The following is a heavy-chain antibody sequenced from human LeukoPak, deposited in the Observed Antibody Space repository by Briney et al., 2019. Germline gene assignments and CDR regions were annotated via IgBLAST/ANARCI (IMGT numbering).Heavy chain of an antibody. CDR3: ARKTSGYWGY. CDR2: INHSGST. V-gene: IGHV4-34*01. Sequence: SETLSLTCAVYGGSFSGYYWSWIRQPPGKGLEWIGEINHSGSTNYNPSLKSRVTISVDRSKNQFSLKLSSVTAADTAVYYCARKTSGYWGYWGQGTLVTVSS. D-gene: IGHD3-22*01. CDR1: GGSFSGYY. J-gene: IGHJ4*02.